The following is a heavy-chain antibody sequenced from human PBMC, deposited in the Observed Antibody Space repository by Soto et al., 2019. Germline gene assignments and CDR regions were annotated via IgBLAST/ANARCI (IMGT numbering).Heavy chain of an antibody. J-gene: IGHJ6*04. CDR2: IYYSGST. D-gene: IGHD5-18*01. CDR1: GGSISSYY. CDR3: AREDGYSYGSV. V-gene: IGHV4-59*01. Sequence: SETLSLTCTVSGGSISSYYWSWIRQPPGKGLEWIGYIYYSGSTNYNPSLKSRVTISVDTSKNQFSLKLSSVTAADTAVYYCAREDGYSYGSVWGKGTTVTVSS.